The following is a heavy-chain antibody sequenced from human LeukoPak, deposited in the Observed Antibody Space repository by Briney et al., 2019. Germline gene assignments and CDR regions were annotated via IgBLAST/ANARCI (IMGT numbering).Heavy chain of an antibody. V-gene: IGHV1-18*01. CDR3: ARAGATVTSHFDC. J-gene: IGHJ4*02. CDR2: SSGYNGDT. CDR1: GYTFNTYG. D-gene: IGHD4-17*01. Sequence: EASVKVSCKASGYTFNTYGISWVRQAPGQGLEWMGWSSGYNGDTNYAQNLQGRVTMTTDTSTSTAYMELRSLTSDDTAVYYCARAGATVTSHFDCWGQGTLVTVSS.